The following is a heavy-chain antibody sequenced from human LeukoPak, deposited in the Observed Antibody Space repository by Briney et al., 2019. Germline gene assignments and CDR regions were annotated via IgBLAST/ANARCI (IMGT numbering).Heavy chain of an antibody. CDR3: ARGWELLSWDPNWFDP. CDR1: GGSISSYY. Sequence: SETLSLTCTVSGGSISSYYWSWLRQPPGKGLEWIGYIYYSGSTNYSPSLKSRVTISVDTSKNQFSLKLSSVTAADTAVYYCARGWELLSWDPNWFDPWGQGTLVTVSS. J-gene: IGHJ5*02. V-gene: IGHV4-59*01. D-gene: IGHD1-26*01. CDR2: IYYSGST.